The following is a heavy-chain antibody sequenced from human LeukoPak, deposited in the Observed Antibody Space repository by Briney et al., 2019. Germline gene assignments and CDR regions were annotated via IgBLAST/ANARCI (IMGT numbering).Heavy chain of an antibody. D-gene: IGHD2-15*01. V-gene: IGHV4-34*01. CDR2: INHSGST. Sequence: PSETLSLTCAVYGGSFSGYYWSWIRQPPGKGLEWIGEINHSGSTNYNPSLKSRVTISVDTSKNQFSLKLSSVTAADTAVYYCARASRYCSGGSQLARACWFDPWGQGTLVTVSS. J-gene: IGHJ5*02. CDR3: ARASRYCSGGSQLARACWFDP. CDR1: GGSFSGYY.